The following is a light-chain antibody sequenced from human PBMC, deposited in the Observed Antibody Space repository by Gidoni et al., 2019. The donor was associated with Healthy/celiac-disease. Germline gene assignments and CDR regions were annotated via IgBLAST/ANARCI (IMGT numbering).Light chain of an antibody. CDR1: QSVTSSY. CDR3: QQYGSSPPWT. CDR2: GAF. V-gene: IGKV3-20*01. J-gene: IGKJ1*01. Sequence: EIVLTQSPGTLSLSPGERATLYCRASQSVTSSYLAWYQQKPGQAPRLLMSGAFSRATGIPDRFSGSVSGKDFTLTISRLEPEDFAVYYCQQYGSSPPWTFGQGTKVEIK.